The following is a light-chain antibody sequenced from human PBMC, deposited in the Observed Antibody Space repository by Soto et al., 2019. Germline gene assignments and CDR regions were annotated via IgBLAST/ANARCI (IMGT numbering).Light chain of an antibody. CDR2: AAS. Sequence: DIPMDQSPSSLSASLGDRVTITCRASQSVNRFLNWYQQHPGRAPKVLIYAASTLQSGVPSRFSGNGSGTEFTLTISTLQPEDFATYFCQQTYRPSYTFAQGTRLEIK. J-gene: IGKJ2*01. V-gene: IGKV1-39*01. CDR1: QSVNRF. CDR3: QQTYRPSYT.